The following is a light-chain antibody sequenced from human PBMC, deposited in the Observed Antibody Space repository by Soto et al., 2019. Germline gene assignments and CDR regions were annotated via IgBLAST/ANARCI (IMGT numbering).Light chain of an antibody. CDR1: QSVSNN. CDR2: AAS. CDR3: QQYSNGPVT. Sequence: EIVLTQSPGTLSLSPGERATLSCWASQSVSNNLVWYQQKPGQAPRLLISAASSRATGIPDRFSGSGSGTDFTLTISGLEPEDFAVYYCQQYSNGPVTFGQGTKVEIK. V-gene: IGKV3-20*01. J-gene: IGKJ2*01.